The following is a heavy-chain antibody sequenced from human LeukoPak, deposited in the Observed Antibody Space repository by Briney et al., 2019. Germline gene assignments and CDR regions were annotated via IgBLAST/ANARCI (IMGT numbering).Heavy chain of an antibody. J-gene: IGHJ4*02. CDR3: ARDALPYYDFWSGYSRAPNSFDY. CDR1: GFTFSDHY. D-gene: IGHD3-3*01. CDR2: SRNKLNSHRT. V-gene: IGHV3-72*01. Sequence: PGGSLRLSCAASGFTFSDHYMDWVRQAPGKGLEWVGRSRNKLNSHRTEYAASVRGRFTISRDDSKNSLYLQMNSLRAEDTAVYYCARDALPYYDFWSGYSRAPNSFDYWGQGTLVTVSS.